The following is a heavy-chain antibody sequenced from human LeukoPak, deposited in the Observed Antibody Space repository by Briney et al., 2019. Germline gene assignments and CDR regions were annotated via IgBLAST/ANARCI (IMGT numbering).Heavy chain of an antibody. CDR2: IYSSGTT. CDR1: GFTFSSYA. Sequence: PGGSLRLSCAASGFTFSSYAMSWVLQAPGKGLKWVSVIYSSGTTYYADSVKGRFTISRDTSKNTLYLQMSSLRADDTAVYYCARGAAPDAFDAWGQGTMVTVSS. V-gene: IGHV3-53*01. D-gene: IGHD2-15*01. CDR3: ARGAAPDAFDA. J-gene: IGHJ3*01.